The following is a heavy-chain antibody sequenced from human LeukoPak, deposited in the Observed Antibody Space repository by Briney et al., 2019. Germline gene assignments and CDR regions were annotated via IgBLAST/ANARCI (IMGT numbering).Heavy chain of an antibody. CDR3: ARHPKRITMVRGVITAFDP. Sequence: PSETLSLTCAVYGGSFSGYCWSWIRQPPGKGLEWIGEINHSGSTNYNPSLKSRVTISVDTSKNQFSLKLSSVTAADTAVYYCARHPKRITMVRGVITAFDPWGQGTLVTVSS. J-gene: IGHJ5*02. CDR1: GGSFSGYC. V-gene: IGHV4-34*01. CDR2: INHSGST. D-gene: IGHD3-10*01.